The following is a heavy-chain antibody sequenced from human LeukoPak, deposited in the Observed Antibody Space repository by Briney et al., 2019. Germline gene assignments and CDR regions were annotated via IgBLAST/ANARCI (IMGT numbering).Heavy chain of an antibody. V-gene: IGHV4-59*01. D-gene: IGHD6-13*01. CDR3: ATGYSSTWYYFDY. CDR1: GDSISGYY. Sequence: SETLSLTCTVSGDSISGYYWSWIRQPPGKGLEWIGYIYHSGSTNYNPSLKSRVTISADTSKDQFSLKLASVTAADTAVYYCATGYSSTWYYFDYWGQGTLVTVSS. CDR2: IYHSGST. J-gene: IGHJ4*02.